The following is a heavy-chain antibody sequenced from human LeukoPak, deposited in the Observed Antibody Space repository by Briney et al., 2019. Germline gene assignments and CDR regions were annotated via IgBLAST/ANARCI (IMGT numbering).Heavy chain of an antibody. J-gene: IGHJ4*02. CDR1: GFTFSSYA. V-gene: IGHV3-30-3*01. CDR3: ARDGADSGYDGFFDY. CDR2: ISYDGSNK. Sequence: GRSLRLSCADSGFTFSSYAMHWVRQAPGKGLEWVAVISYDGSNKYYADSVKGRFTISRDNSKNTLYLQMNSLRAEDTAVYYCARDGADSGYDGFFDYWGQGTLVTVSS. D-gene: IGHD5-12*01.